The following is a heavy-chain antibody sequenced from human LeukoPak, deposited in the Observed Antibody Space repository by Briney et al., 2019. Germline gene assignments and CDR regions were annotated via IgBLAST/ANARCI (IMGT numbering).Heavy chain of an antibody. CDR1: GFTFSSYW. D-gene: IGHD3-22*01. V-gene: IGHV3-74*01. Sequence: PGGSLRLSCAASGFTFSSYWIHWVRQAPDKGLVWVSRINGDGSSTSYADSVKGRFTISRDNAKNTLFLQMNSLRAEDTAVYYCARGKRHYDSSGYSWFDPWGQGTLVTVSS. CDR3: ARGKRHYDSSGYSWFDP. CDR2: INGDGSST. J-gene: IGHJ5*02.